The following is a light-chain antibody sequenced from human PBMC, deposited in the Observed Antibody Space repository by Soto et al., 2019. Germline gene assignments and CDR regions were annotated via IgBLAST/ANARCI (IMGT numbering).Light chain of an antibody. CDR1: QSVSSN. J-gene: IGKJ1*01. CDR3: QQYNNWPPWT. Sequence: EIVMTQSPATLSVSPGERATLSCRASQSVSSNLAWYQQKPGQAPRLLIYGASTRATGIPARFSGSGSGTEFTLIISSLQSEDFAVYCCQQYNNWPPWTFGQGTKVEIK. CDR2: GAS. V-gene: IGKV3-15*01.